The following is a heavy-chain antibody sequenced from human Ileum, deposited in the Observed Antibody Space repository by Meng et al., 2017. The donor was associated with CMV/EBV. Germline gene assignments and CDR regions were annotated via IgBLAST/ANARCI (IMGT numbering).Heavy chain of an antibody. CDR2: INPNNGGT. V-gene: IGHV1-2*02. CDR3: TRDLYCAGNCYSAVDY. CDR1: GFTFTGFY. J-gene: IGHJ4*02. Sequence: ASVKVSCKASGFTFTGFYINWVRQAPGQGLEWMGWINPNNGGTNYAQKFQGRVTMTMDTSISTVYMELNRLTSDDTALHYCTRDLYCAGNCYSAVDYWGQGTLVTVSS. D-gene: IGHD2-21*01.